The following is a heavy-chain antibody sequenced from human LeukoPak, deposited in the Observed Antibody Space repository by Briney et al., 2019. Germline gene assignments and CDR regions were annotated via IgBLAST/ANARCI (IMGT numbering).Heavy chain of an antibody. CDR2: ITHSGST. CDR3: ARPGKIAVALFVPAGRGRAFDI. J-gene: IGHJ3*02. Sequence: SETLSLTCSVYGGSFSGYYWSWIRQPPGKGLEWIGEITHSGSTNYNPSLKSRVTISVDTSKNQFSLKLSSVTAADTAVYYCARPGKIAVALFVPAGRGRAFDIWGQGTMVTVSS. V-gene: IGHV4-34*01. CDR1: GGSFSGYY. D-gene: IGHD6-19*01.